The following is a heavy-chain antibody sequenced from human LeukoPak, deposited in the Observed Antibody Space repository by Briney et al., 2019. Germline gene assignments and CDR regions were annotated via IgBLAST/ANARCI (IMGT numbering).Heavy chain of an antibody. J-gene: IGHJ4*02. Sequence: SETLSLTCTVSGGSISSYYWSRIRQPPGKGLELIGYIYYTGITNYNPSLKSRVTISVDTSKTQFSLKLSSVTSADTAVYYCARAWYAKFDYWGQGTLVAVYS. CDR1: GGSISSYY. CDR2: IYYTGIT. D-gene: IGHD6-13*01. CDR3: ARAWYAKFDY. V-gene: IGHV4-59*01.